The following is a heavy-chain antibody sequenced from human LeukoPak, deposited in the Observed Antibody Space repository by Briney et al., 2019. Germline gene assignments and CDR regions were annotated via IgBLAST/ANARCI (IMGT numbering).Heavy chain of an antibody. CDR2: IYYSGST. D-gene: IGHD1-26*01. Sequence: PSETLSLTCTVSGGSISSSSYYWGWIRQPPGKGLEWIGSIYYSGSTYYNPSLKSRVTISVDTSKNQFSLKLSSVTAADTAVYYCARETPKWESPFYGMDVWGQGTTVTVSS. CDR3: ARETPKWESPFYGMDV. V-gene: IGHV4-39*07. J-gene: IGHJ6*02. CDR1: GGSISSSSYY.